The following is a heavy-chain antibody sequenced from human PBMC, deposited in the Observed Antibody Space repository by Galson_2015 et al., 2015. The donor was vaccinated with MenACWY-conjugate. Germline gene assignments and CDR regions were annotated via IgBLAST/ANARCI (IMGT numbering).Heavy chain of an antibody. Sequence: SLRLSCAASGFSVSSEYMSWVRQAPGKGLEWVSIIYRDGKTFYADSVQGRFIISRDNSKNTLYLQMNSLTAEDTAVYYCARERWVRGVFFDQWGQGTLVTVSS. D-gene: IGHD3-10*01. J-gene: IGHJ4*02. CDR3: ARERWVRGVFFDQ. V-gene: IGHV3-53*01. CDR1: GFSVSSEY. CDR2: IYRDGKT.